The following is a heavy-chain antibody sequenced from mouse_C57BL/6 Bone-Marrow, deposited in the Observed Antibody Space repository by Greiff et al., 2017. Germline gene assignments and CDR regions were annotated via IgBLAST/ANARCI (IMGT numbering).Heavy chain of an antibody. D-gene: IGHD1-1*01. V-gene: IGHV1-64*01. CDR3: GDYDMDY. J-gene: IGHJ4*01. CDR1: GYTFTSSW. Sequence: VQLQQPGAELVKPGASVKLSCKASGYTFTSSWMPWVKQRPGQGLEWIGMIHPNSGSTNYNEKFKSKATLTVDRSSSTAYMRLSSLTSEDSAVXYCGDYDMDYWGQGTSVTVSS. CDR2: IHPNSGST.